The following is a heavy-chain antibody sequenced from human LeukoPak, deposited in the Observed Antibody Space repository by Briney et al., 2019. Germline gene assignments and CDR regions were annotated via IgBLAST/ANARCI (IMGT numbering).Heavy chain of an antibody. V-gene: IGHV4-39*07. J-gene: IGHJ3*02. Sequence: SETLSLTCTVSGGSISSSSYSWGWIRQPPGKGLEWIGSIYYSGSTYYNPPLKSRVTISVDTSTNQFSLTLSSVTAAGTAVYYCAIALVRGVINSPDAFDIWGQGTMVTVSS. CDR3: AIALVRGVINSPDAFDI. CDR1: GGSISSSSYS. D-gene: IGHD3-10*01. CDR2: IYYSGST.